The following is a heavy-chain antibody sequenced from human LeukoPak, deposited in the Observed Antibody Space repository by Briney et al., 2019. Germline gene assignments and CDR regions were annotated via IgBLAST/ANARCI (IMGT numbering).Heavy chain of an antibody. CDR3: ARGFGELSH. CDR1: GGSISSYY. CDR2: IYYSGST. V-gene: IGHV4-59*01. Sequence: PSETLSLTCTVSGGSISSYYWSWIRQPPGKGLEWIGYIYYSGSTNYNPSLESRVTISVDTSKNQFSLKLSSVTAADTAVYYCARGFGELSHWGQGTLVTVSS. J-gene: IGHJ4*02. D-gene: IGHD3-16*02.